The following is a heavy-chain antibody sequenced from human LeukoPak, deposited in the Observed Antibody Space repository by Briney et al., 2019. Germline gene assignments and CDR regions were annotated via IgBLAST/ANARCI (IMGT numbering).Heavy chain of an antibody. CDR1: GGIFNGYY. V-gene: IGHV4-34*01. Sequence: SETLSLTCAVYGGIFNGYYWSWIRQPPGKGLEWIGEINRSGTTNYNPTLKSRVTISVDTSKSQVSLKLTSVTAADTAVFYCARRGHFGSGTGNGLDVWGQGTTVTVSS. CDR2: INRSGTT. CDR3: ARRGHFGSGTGNGLDV. J-gene: IGHJ6*02. D-gene: IGHD3-10*01.